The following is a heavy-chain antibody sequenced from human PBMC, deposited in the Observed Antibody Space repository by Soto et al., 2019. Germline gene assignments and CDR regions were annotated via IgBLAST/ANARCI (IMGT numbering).Heavy chain of an antibody. J-gene: IGHJ4*02. CDR1: GFTFSSYA. CDR3: AKVTFSGSYYPIDY. D-gene: IGHD1-26*01. V-gene: IGHV3-23*01. Sequence: EVQLLESGGGLVQPGGSLRLSCAASGFTFSSYAMSWVRQAPGKGLEWVSAISGSGGSTYYADAVKGRFTISRDNSKNTLYLQMNSLRAEDTAVYYCAKVTFSGSYYPIDYWGQGTLVTVSS. CDR2: ISGSGGST.